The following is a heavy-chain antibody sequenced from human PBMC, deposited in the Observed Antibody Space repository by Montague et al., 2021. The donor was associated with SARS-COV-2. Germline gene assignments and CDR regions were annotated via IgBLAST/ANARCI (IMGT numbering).Heavy chain of an antibody. CDR3: ARVGRQQLVRLSGMDV. D-gene: IGHD6-13*01. CDR1: GGSISSSCYY. J-gene: IGHJ6*02. V-gene: IGHV4-39*07. Sequence: SETLSLTCTVSGGSISSSCYYWGWIRQPQGMGLEWFGSIYYSGSTYYNPSLKSRVTISVDTSKNQFSLKLSSVTAADTAVYDCARVGRQQLVRLSGMDVWGQGTTVTVSS. CDR2: IYYSGST.